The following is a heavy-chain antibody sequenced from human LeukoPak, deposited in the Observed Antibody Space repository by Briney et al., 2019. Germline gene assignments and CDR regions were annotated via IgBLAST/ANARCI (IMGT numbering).Heavy chain of an antibody. V-gene: IGHV3-64D*06. J-gene: IGHJ4*02. CDR1: GFTFSSYA. Sequence: GGSLRLSCSASGFTFSSYAMHWVRQAPGKGLEFVSAISSNGGSTYYADSVKGRFTISRDNSKDTLYLQMSSLRTEDTAVYYCVDFYSTSWYENDHWGQGTLVTVSS. D-gene: IGHD6-13*01. CDR2: ISSNGGST. CDR3: VDFYSTSWYENDH.